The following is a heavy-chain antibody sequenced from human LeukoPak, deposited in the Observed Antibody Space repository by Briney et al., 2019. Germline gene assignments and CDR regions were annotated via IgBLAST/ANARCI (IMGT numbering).Heavy chain of an antibody. Sequence: GRSLRLSCAASGFTFSSYDMHWVRQAPGKGLEWVAVISYDGSNKYYADSVKGRFTVSRDDSKNTLYLQMNSLRAEDTAVYYCAKWGDYDILTGYYDSDYWGQGTLVTVSS. CDR3: AKWGDYDILTGYYDSDY. V-gene: IGHV3-30*18. CDR1: GFTFSSYD. CDR2: ISYDGSNK. J-gene: IGHJ4*02. D-gene: IGHD3-9*01.